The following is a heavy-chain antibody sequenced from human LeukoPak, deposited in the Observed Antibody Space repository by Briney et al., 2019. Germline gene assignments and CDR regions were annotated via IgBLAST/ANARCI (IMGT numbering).Heavy chain of an antibody. J-gene: IGHJ4*02. V-gene: IGHV4-59*01. CDR3: SRENGAFSPFGY. CDR1: GGSISSYY. D-gene: IGHD2-8*01. Sequence: SETLSLTCIVSGGSISSYYWSWIRQPPGKGLEYIGYIYYSGSTNYNPSLKSRVTISVDTSKNQFSLKLSSVTAADTAVYYCSRENGAFSPFGYWGQGTLVTVLS. CDR2: IYYSGST.